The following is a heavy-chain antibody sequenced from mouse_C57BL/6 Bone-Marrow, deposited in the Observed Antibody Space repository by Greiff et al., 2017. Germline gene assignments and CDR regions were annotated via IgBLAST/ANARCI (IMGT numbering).Heavy chain of an antibody. J-gene: IGHJ3*01. D-gene: IGHD2-4*01. CDR1: GYAFSSYW. CDR2: IYPGDGDT. Sequence: QVQLKESGAELVKPGASVKISCKASGYAFSSYWMNWVKQRPGKGLEWIGQIYPGDGDTNYNGKFKGKATLTADKSSSTAYMQLSSLTSEDSAVYVCARGYDYDVLLFAYWGQGTLVTVSA. V-gene: IGHV1-80*01. CDR3: ARGYDYDVLLFAY.